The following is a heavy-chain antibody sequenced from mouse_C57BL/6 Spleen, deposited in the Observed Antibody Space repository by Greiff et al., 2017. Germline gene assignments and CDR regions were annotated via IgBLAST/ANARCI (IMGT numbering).Heavy chain of an antibody. CDR2: IDPSDSYT. D-gene: IGHD2-4*01. V-gene: IGHV1-69*01. Sequence: QVQLKQSGAELVMPGASVKLSCKASGYTFTGYWMHWVKQRPGQGLEWIGEIDPSDSYTNYNQKFKGKSTLTVDKSSSTAYMQLSSLTSEDSAVYYCASFYDYVDYWGQGTTLTVSS. CDR1: GYTFTGYW. J-gene: IGHJ2*01. CDR3: ASFYDYVDY.